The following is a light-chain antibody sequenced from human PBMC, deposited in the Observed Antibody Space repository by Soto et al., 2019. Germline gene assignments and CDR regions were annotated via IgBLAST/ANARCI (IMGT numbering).Light chain of an antibody. J-gene: IGKJ4*02. CDR1: QSVGRRY. CDR3: QYQGT. Sequence: IVLTQSPGTLSLSPGERATLSCRASQSVGRRYLAWYQQKRGQAPMLLIYDTSERASDIPDRFSGSGSGTDFTLTISRLVPEDCAVYYCQYQGTFGGGTKVEIK. CDR2: DTS. V-gene: IGKV3-20*01.